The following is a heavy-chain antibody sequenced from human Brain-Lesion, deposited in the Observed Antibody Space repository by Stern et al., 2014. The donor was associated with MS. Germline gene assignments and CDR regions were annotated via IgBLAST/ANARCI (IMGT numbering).Heavy chain of an antibody. J-gene: IGHJ6*02. D-gene: IGHD2-21*01. Sequence: QLQLQESGPGLVKPSQTLSLICTVSGDSINSDIHHWSWIRQPAGKGLEWIGRIYPSGSTNYNPSLKSRVTISIDPSKQFPLKLSSGTAADTAVYYCARDLIRGYGLDVWGQGTTVTVSS. CDR3: ARDLIRGYGLDV. V-gene: IGHV4-61*02. CDR1: GDSINSDIHH. CDR2: IYPSGST.